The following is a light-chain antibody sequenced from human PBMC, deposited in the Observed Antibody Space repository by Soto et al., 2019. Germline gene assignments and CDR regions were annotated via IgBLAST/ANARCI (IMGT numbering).Light chain of an antibody. CDR1: TSDIGAYNY. CDR3: SSYTSKSSLI. CDR2: EVR. V-gene: IGLV2-14*01. J-gene: IGLJ2*01. Sequence: QSALTQPPSASGSPGQSVTISCTGTTSDIGAYNYVSWYQQRPGKAPKLIIYEVRNRPSGISFRFSGSKSGNTASLTISGLQAEDKADYYCSSYTSKSSLIFGGGTKVTVL.